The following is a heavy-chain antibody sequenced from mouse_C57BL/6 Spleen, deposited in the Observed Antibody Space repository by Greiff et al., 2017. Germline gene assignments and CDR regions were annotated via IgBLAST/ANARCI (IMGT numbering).Heavy chain of an antibody. CDR2: IDPESGGT. D-gene: IGHD3-3*01. J-gene: IGHJ2*01. Sequence: VQLQQSGAELVRPGASVKLSCTASGFNIKDDYMHWVKQRPEQGLEWIGWIDPESGGTEYASKFQGKATLTAYKSPNTAYLQLSGLTSEDTAVYYCTVGTGFDYWGQGTTLTVSS. CDR3: TVGTGFDY. CDR1: GFNIKDDY. V-gene: IGHV14-4*01.